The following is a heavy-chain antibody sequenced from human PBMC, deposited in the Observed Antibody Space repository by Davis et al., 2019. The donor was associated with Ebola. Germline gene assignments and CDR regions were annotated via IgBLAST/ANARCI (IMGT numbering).Heavy chain of an antibody. J-gene: IGHJ4*02. V-gene: IGHV4-39*07. CDR2: IYYSGST. CDR3: ARDRPYYDFWSGYYY. Sequence: MPSETLSLTCTVSGGSISSSSYYWGWIRQPPGKGLEWIGSIYYSGSTNYNPSLKSRVTISIDTSKTQFSLRLSSVTAADTAVYYCARDRPYYDFWSGYYYWGQGLLVTVSS. D-gene: IGHD3-3*01. CDR1: GGSISSSSYY.